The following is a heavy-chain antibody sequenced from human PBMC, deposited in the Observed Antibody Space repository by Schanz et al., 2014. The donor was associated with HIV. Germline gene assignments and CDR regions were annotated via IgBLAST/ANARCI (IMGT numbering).Heavy chain of an antibody. J-gene: IGHJ4*02. CDR2: IKEDGSEK. CDR1: GFTFSNFG. CDR3: VLPSAKIVGGLGEHYFDH. V-gene: IGHV3-7*01. Sequence: EVQLVESGGGLVRPGGSLSLSCAGSGFTFSNFGMNWVRQAPGKGLEWVANIKEDGSEKYHADSVKGRFTISRDNAKNSLYLQMNSLRAEDTAVYYCVLPSAKIVGGLGEHYFDHWGQGTLVTVSS. D-gene: IGHD1-26*01.